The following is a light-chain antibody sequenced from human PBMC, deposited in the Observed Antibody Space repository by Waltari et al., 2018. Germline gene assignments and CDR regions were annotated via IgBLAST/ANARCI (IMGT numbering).Light chain of an antibody. J-gene: IGLJ2*01. CDR1: TGDVTSGHY. CDR3: LLSYSGARV. V-gene: IGLV7-46*01. CDR2: ETS. Sequence: QAVVTQEPSLTVSPGGTVTLTCDSSTGDVTSGHYPYWFQQKPGQAPSTLIYETSNKHSWTPSRVSGSRLWGKAGLTLSGAQPEDEADYYCLLSYSGARVVGGGTKLTVL.